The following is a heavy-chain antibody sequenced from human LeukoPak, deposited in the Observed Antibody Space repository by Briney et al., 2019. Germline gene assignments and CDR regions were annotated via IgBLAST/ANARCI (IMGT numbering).Heavy chain of an antibody. J-gene: IGHJ4*02. Sequence: PGGSLRLSCAASRFTFSSYEMNWVRQAPGKGLEWVSHISSSGSTIYYTDSVKGRFTISRDNSKNSLYLQMNSLRAEDTAIYYCARTVARIGYWGQGTLVTVSS. CDR2: ISSSGSTI. CDR1: RFTFSSYE. V-gene: IGHV3-48*03. CDR3: ARTVARIGY. D-gene: IGHD4-23*01.